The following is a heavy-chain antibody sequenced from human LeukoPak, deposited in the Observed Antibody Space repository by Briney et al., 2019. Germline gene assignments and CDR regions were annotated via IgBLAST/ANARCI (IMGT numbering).Heavy chain of an antibody. CDR3: ARAHSLYVLRFLEWPSYFDY. CDR1: GYTFTGYY. J-gene: IGHJ4*02. CDR2: INPNSGGT. D-gene: IGHD3-3*01. Sequence: ASVKVSCKASGYTFTGYYMHWVRQAPGQGLEWMGWINPNSGGTNYAQKFQGRVTMTRDTSISTAYMELSRLRSDDTAVYYCARAHSLYVLRFLEWPSYFDYWGQGTLVTVSS. V-gene: IGHV1-2*02.